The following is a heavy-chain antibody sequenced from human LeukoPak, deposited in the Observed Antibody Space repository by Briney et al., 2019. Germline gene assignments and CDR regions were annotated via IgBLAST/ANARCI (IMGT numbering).Heavy chain of an antibody. V-gene: IGHV3-74*01. Sequence: GGSLRLSCAASGFTFSSYWMHWVRQAPGKGLVWVSRINSDGSSTSYADSVKGRFTISRDNTKNTLYLQMNSLRAEDTAVYYCARGTGYSVFDIWGQGTMVTVSS. CDR3: ARGTGYSVFDI. D-gene: IGHD1-26*01. CDR1: GFTFSSYW. CDR2: INSDGSST. J-gene: IGHJ3*02.